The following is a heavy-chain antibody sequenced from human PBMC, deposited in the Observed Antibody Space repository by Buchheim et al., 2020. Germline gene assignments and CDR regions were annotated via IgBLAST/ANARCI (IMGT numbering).Heavy chain of an antibody. CDR3: AKETGQWYFDL. Sequence: EVQLLESGGGLVQPGGSLRLSCAASGFTFGNYVMTWVRQAPGKGLEWVSSISGSGGTTYYADSVKGRFTISRANSKNTLFLQMNSLRAEDTAVYYCAKETGQWYFDLWGRGTL. CDR2: ISGSGGTT. V-gene: IGHV3-23*01. CDR1: GFTFGNYV. J-gene: IGHJ2*01.